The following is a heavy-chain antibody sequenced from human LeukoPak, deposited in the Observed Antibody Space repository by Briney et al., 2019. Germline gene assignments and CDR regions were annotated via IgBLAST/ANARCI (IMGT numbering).Heavy chain of an antibody. J-gene: IGHJ5*02. Sequence: SETLSLTCTVSGGSISSYYWSWIRQPPGKGLEWIGYIYYSGSTNYNPSLKSRVTISVDTSKNQFSLKLSSATAADTAVYYCARHDLVVVPPWVKWFDPWGQGTLVTVSS. CDR3: ARHDLVVVPPWVKWFDP. D-gene: IGHD2-2*01. CDR1: GGSISSYY. CDR2: IYYSGST. V-gene: IGHV4-59*01.